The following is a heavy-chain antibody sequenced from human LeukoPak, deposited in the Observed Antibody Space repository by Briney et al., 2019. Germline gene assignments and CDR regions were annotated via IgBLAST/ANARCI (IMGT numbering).Heavy chain of an antibody. CDR2: IYYDGST. Sequence: PSETLSLTCTLSGGSISTTSSYWGWVRQPPGKGLEWIGSIYYDGSTHYNPSLKSRVTISVDTSKTQYSLKSSSVTAADTAVYYCARRGGTAAGNCFDYWGQGTLVTVSS. CDR1: GGSISTTSSY. J-gene: IGHJ4*02. V-gene: IGHV4-39*01. D-gene: IGHD6-13*01. CDR3: ARRGGTAAGNCFDY.